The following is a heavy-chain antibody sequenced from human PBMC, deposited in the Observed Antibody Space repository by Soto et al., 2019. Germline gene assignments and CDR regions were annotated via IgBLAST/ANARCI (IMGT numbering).Heavy chain of an antibody. J-gene: IGHJ4*02. CDR2: IYHSGFT. CDR1: GGSISSGGYS. V-gene: IGHV4-30-2*01. CDR3: ARGAVVTAIPQITLTYYFDY. D-gene: IGHD2-21*02. Sequence: SETLSLTCAVSGGSISSGGYSWNWIRQTPGKGLEWIGYIYHSGFTHYNPSLKSRVTISVDTSKNQFSLKLSSVTAADTAVYYCARGAVVTAIPQITLTYYFDYWGQGTLVTVSS.